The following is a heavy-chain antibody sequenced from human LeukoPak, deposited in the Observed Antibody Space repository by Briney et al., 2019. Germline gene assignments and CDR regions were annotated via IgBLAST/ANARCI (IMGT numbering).Heavy chain of an antibody. J-gene: IGHJ4*02. CDR3: ARDRSSGWYSSHFDY. V-gene: IGHV3-21*01. D-gene: IGHD6-19*01. CDR2: ISSSSSYI. Sequence: PSETLSLTCTVSGGSISSSSYYWGWIRQPPGKGLEWVSSISSSSSYIYYADSVKGRFTISRDDAKNSLYLQMNSLRAEDTAVYYCARDRSSGWYSSHFDYWGQGTLVTVSS. CDR1: GGSISSSS.